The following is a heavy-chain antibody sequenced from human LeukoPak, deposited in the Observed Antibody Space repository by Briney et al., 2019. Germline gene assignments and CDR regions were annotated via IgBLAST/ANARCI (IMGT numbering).Heavy chain of an antibody. CDR1: GYTFTSYD. CDR3: ARSLMTTVTNGLDY. J-gene: IGHJ4*02. CDR2: VNPNSGNT. D-gene: IGHD4-11*01. Sequence: ASVKVSCRASGYTFTSYDINWVRQATGQGLEWMGWVNPNSGNTGYAQKFQGRVTITRNTSISTAYMELSSLRSEDTAVYYCARSLMTTVTNGLDYWGQGTLVTVSS. V-gene: IGHV1-8*03.